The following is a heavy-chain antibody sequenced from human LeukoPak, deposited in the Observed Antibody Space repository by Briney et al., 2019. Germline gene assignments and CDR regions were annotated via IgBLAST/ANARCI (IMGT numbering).Heavy chain of an antibody. D-gene: IGHD3-10*01. CDR1: GGSTSTYY. CDR3: ARRRLLWFGELFPYDY. V-gene: IGHV4-39*07. J-gene: IGHJ4*02. CDR2: IYYSGST. Sequence: PSETLSLTCTVSGGSTSTYYWGWIRQPPGKGLEWIGSIYYSGSTYYNPSLKSRVTISVDTSKNQFSLKLSSVTAADTAVYYCARRRLLWFGELFPYDYWGQGTLVTVSS.